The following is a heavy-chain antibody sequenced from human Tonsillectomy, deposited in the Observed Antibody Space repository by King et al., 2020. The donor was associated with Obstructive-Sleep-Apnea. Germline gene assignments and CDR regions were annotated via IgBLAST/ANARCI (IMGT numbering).Heavy chain of an antibody. J-gene: IGHJ4*02. CDR1: GFTFSDSG. CDR3: ARPGVGASSIIEY. D-gene: IGHD1-26*01. V-gene: IGHV3-30*02. CDR2: IRFDGSEN. Sequence: VQLVESGGGVVQPGRSLRLSCAASGFTFSDSGMHWVRQIPGKGIEWVSFIRFDGSENYYAESVKGLFTISRDNYRNTLYLYRNSLRVEDTAVYYCARPGVGASSIIEYWGQGTLVTVSS.